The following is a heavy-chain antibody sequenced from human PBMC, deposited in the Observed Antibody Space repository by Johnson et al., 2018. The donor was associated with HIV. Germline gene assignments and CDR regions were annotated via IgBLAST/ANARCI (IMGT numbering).Heavy chain of an antibody. CDR1: GFTFSSYA. CDR3: AKARSLLDYGGFDAFDI. J-gene: IGHJ3*02. D-gene: IGHD4-23*01. CDR2: IYYDGTNK. V-gene: IGHV3-33*06. Sequence: QVQLVESGGGVVQPGRSLRLSCAASGFTFSSYAMHWVRQAPGKGLEWVAIIYYDGTNKYYADSVKGRFTISRDNSKNTLSLQMSSLRVEDTAMYYCAKARSLLDYGGFDAFDIWGQGTLVIVSS.